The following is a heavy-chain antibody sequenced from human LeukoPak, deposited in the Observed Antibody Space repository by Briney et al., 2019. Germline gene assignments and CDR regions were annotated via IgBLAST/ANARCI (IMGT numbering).Heavy chain of an antibody. CDR3: ARSLEAILSAP. CDR2: ISAYNGNT. V-gene: IGHV1-18*04. D-gene: IGHD5-18*01. J-gene: IGHJ5*02. Sequence: ASVKVSCKASGYTFTDYYMYWVRQAPGQGLEWMGWISAYNGNTHYAQKLQGRVTMTTDTSTSTAYMELRSLRSDDTAVYYCARSLEAILSAPWGQGTLVTVSS. CDR1: GYTFTDYY.